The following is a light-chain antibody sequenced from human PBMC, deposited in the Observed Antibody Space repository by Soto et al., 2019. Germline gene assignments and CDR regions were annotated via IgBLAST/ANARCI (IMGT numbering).Light chain of an antibody. V-gene: IGKV1-9*01. CDR3: QQLNSDWYA. CDR1: QGISTY. Sequence: DIQLTQSPSFLSASVGDRVTITCRASQGISTYLAWYLQRPGKAPKLLIYGASTLQSGVPSRFRGSGSGTEFTHTISSLQPEDFGTYYCQQLNSDWYAFGQGTKLEIK. J-gene: IGKJ2*01. CDR2: GAS.